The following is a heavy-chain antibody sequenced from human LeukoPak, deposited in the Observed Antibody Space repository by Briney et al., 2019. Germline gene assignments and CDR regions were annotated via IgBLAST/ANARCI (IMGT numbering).Heavy chain of an antibody. CDR3: ARVAAGEQWLLYYFDY. D-gene: IGHD6-19*01. CDR2: IWYDGSNK. CDR1: GFTFSSYG. V-gene: IGHV3-33*03. Sequence: PGGSLRLSCAASGFTFSSYGMHWVRQAPGKGLEWVAVIWYDGSNKYYADSVKGRFTISRDNAKNSLYLQMNSLRAEDTALYYCARVAAGEQWLLYYFDYWGQGTLVTVSS. J-gene: IGHJ4*02.